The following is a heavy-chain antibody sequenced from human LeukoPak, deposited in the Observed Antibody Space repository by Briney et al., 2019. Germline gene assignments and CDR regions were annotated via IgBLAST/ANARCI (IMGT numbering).Heavy chain of an antibody. D-gene: IGHD3-3*01. V-gene: IGHV1-46*01. CDR2: ITPSGGST. CDR1: GYTFTSYY. CDR3: ATGYYDFWSGYYTGTWFDP. J-gene: IGHJ5*02. Sequence: ASVKVSCKASGYTFTSYYMHWVRQAPGQGLEWMGIITPSGGSTSYAQKFQGRVTMTRDTSTSTVYMELSSLRSEDTAVYYCATGYYDFWSGYYTGTWFDPWGQGTLVTVSS.